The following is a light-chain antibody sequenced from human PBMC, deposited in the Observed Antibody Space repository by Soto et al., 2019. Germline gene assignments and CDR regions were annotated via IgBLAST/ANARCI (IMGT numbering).Light chain of an antibody. J-gene: IGLJ3*02. CDR3: SSYSSSTTLVV. Sequence: QSVLTQPASVSGSPGQSITISCTGTSSDVGGYNYVSWYQQHPDKAPKLMIYDVNNRPSGVSNRFSGSKSGNTASLTISGLQPEDEADYYCSSYSSSTTLVVFGGGTKLTVL. V-gene: IGLV2-14*01. CDR2: DVN. CDR1: SSDVGGYNY.